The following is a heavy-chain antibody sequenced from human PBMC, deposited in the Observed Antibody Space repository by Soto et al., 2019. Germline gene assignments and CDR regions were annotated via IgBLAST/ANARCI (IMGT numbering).Heavy chain of an antibody. CDR2: INPNSGGT. CDR3: ARDQGYCSSTSCHMAKRTDAFDI. CDR1: GYNFNGLY. Sequence: ASVKVPCKASGYNFNGLYMPWVRQAPGQGVEWMGWINPNSGGTNYAQKFQGWVTMTRDTSISTAYMELSRLRSDDTAVYYCARDQGYCSSTSCHMAKRTDAFDIWGQGTMVTVSS. D-gene: IGHD2-2*02. J-gene: IGHJ3*02. V-gene: IGHV1-2*04.